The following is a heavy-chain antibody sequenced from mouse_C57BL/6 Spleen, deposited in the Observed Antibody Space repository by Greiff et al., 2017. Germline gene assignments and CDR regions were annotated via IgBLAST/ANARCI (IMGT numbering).Heavy chain of an antibody. CDR2: IDPSDSYT. V-gene: IGHV1-59*01. J-gene: IGHJ3*01. D-gene: IGHD2-1*01. CDR3: ARALYCNYEAWFAY. Sequence: VQLQQPGAELVRPGTSVKLSCKASGYTFTSYWMHWVKQRPGQGLEWIGVIDPSDSYTNYNQKFKGKATLTVDTSSSTAYLQLSSLTSEDSAVXYCARALYCNYEAWFAYWGQGTLVTVSA. CDR1: GYTFTSYW.